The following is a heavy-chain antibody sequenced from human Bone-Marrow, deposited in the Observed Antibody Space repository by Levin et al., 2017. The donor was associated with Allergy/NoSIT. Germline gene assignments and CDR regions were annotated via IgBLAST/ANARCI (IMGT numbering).Heavy chain of an antibody. D-gene: IGHD4-17*01. CDR1: GFTFSDYS. J-gene: IGHJ4*02. V-gene: IGHV3-23*01. Sequence: GESLKISCAASGFTFSDYSMSWVRQAPGMGLEWVSVISGSGGSIYYADSVRGRFTISRDNSKNTLYVQMNSLGAEDTAVYYCAKARTTVTFRWGFDYWGQGTLVTVSS. CDR2: ISGSGGSI. CDR3: AKARTTVTFRWGFDY.